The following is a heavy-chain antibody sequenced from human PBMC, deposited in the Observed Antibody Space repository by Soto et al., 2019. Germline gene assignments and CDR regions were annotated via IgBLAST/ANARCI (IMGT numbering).Heavy chain of an antibody. V-gene: IGHV1-69*01. CDR1: GGTFSSYA. Sequence: QVQLVQSGAEVKKPGSSVKVSCKASGGTFSSYAISWVRQAPGQGLEWMGGIIPIFGTANYAQKFQGRVTITADESTCTAYMELSSLRSEDTAVYYCARGGYCSSTSCYTFAEYFQHWRQGTLVTVSS. D-gene: IGHD2-2*02. CDR3: ARGGYCSSTSCYTFAEYFQH. CDR2: IIPIFGTA. J-gene: IGHJ1*01.